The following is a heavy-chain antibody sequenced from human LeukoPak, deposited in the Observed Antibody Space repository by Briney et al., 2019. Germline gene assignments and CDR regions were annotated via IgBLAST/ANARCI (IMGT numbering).Heavy chain of an antibody. Sequence: PGGPLRLSCAASGFTFSSYGMHWVRQAPGKGLEWVAFIRYDGSNKYYADSVKGRFTISRDNSKNTLYLQMNSLRAEDTVVYYCAKDRYYYDSSGYVDYWGQGTLVTVSS. CDR2: IRYDGSNK. D-gene: IGHD3-22*01. CDR3: AKDRYYYDSSGYVDY. J-gene: IGHJ4*02. V-gene: IGHV3-30*02. CDR1: GFTFSSYG.